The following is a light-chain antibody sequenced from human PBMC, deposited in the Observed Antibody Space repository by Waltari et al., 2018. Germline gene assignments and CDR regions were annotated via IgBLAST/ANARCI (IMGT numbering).Light chain of an antibody. CDR2: AAS. V-gene: IGKV1-39*01. Sequence: DIQMTQSPSSLSASVGDRVTITCRASQNIYNYLNWYQQRPGKAPKLLIYAASSLQSGVPSRCSGSGSGTDFTLTISSLQPEDFATYYCQQSHNTPRTFGQGTKVEIK. J-gene: IGKJ1*01. CDR1: QNIYNY. CDR3: QQSHNTPRT.